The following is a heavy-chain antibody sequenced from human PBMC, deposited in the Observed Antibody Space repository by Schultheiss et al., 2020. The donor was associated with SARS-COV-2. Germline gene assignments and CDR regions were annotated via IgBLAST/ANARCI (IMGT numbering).Heavy chain of an antibody. V-gene: IGHV3-21*04. CDR3: AKRGVRFSGMDV. CDR1: GFTFSSCA. Sequence: GGSLRLSCAASGFTFSSCAMSWVRQAPGKGLEWVSSISSSSSYIYYADSVKGRFTISRDNAKNSLYLQMNSLRAEDTAVYYCAKRGVRFSGMDVWGQGTTVTVSS. D-gene: IGHD3-16*01. J-gene: IGHJ6*02. CDR2: ISSSSSYI.